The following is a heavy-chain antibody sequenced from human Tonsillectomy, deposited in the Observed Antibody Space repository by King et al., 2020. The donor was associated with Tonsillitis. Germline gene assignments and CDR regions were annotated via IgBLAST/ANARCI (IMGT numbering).Heavy chain of an antibody. D-gene: IGHD1-26*01. CDR1: GVTFSGSA. CDR3: STTTPWAGYFDL. Sequence: VQLVESGGGLVQPGGSLKLSCAASGVTFSGSAMHWVRQASGKGQEGVGRIRSKANSYATAYGASVKGRFTISRDDSKNTAYLQMNSLKTEDTAVYYCSTTTPWAGYFDLWGRGTLVTVSS. J-gene: IGHJ2*01. CDR2: IRSKANSYAT. V-gene: IGHV3-73*01.